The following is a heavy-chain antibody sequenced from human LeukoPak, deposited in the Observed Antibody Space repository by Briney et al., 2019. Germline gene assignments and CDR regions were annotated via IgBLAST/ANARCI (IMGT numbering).Heavy chain of an antibody. D-gene: IGHD6-19*01. CDR1: GGSISNYH. J-gene: IGHJ4*02. CDR3: ARRDFSSGWSFDY. V-gene: IGHV4-4*07. CDR2: IHTSGST. Sequence: PSDTLSLTCTVSGGSISNYHWSWIRQPAGKGLEWIGQIHTSGSTNYNPPLKSRVSMSIDTTEDQVSLTIRSVTAADTAFYYCARRDFSSGWSFDYWGQGTLVTVSS.